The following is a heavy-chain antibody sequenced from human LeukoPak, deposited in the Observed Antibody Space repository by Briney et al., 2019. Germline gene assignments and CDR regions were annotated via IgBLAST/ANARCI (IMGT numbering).Heavy chain of an antibody. Sequence: GASVKVSCKASGYTFTSYGISWVRQAPGQGLEWMGWISAYNGNTNYAQKLQGRVTMTTDTSTSTAYMELRSLRSDDTAVYYCARDMGDLWFEPLDAFDIWGQGTMVTVSS. D-gene: IGHD3-10*01. CDR1: GYTFTSYG. CDR3: ARDMGDLWFEPLDAFDI. J-gene: IGHJ3*02. V-gene: IGHV1-18*01. CDR2: ISAYNGNT.